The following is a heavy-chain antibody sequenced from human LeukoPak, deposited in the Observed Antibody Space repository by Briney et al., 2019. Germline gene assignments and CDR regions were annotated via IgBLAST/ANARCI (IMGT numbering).Heavy chain of an antibody. CDR2: IYSGDST. D-gene: IGHD6-13*01. CDR3: AREAAADPYYFDY. V-gene: IGHV3-66*01. CDR1: GFTVSSDF. J-gene: IGHJ4*02. Sequence: GGSLRLSCAASGFTVSSDFMTWVRQAPGKGLEWVSLIYSGDSTIYADSVKGRFTISRDNSKNTLFLQMNSLRVEDTAVYYCAREAAADPYYFDYWGQGTLVTVSS.